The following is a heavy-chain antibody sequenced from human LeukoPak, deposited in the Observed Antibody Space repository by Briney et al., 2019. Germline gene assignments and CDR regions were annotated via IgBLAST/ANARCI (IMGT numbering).Heavy chain of an antibody. CDR3: ARDKPYHDAFDI. CDR2: IIPIFGTA. V-gene: IGHV1-69*13. J-gene: IGHJ3*02. Sequence: ASVKVSCKASGGTFSSYAISWVRQAPGQGLEWMGGIIPIFGTANYAQKFQGRVTITADESTSTAYMELSSLRSEDAAVYYCARDKPYHDAFDIWGQGTMVTVSS. D-gene: IGHD3-22*01. CDR1: GGTFSSYA.